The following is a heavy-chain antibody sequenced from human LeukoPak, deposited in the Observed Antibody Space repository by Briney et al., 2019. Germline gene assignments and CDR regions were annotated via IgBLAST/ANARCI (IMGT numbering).Heavy chain of an antibody. CDR2: INPSGDGT. CDR1: GHTFTTYY. J-gene: IGHJ5*02. CDR3: AKETPNTGWFDP. Sequence: ASVNVSCTESGHTFTTYYVHLVRQAPGQGLEWMGVINPSGDGTNYPQRFQGRVTLTRDTSTSTVYMELSSLRSEDTAIYYCAKETPNTGWFDPWGQGTLVTVSS. D-gene: IGHD1-14*01. V-gene: IGHV1-46*01.